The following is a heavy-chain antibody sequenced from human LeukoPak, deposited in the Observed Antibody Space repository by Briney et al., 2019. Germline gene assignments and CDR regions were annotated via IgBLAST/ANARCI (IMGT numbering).Heavy chain of an antibody. CDR2: INHSGSN. CDR1: GGSFSGYY. CDR3: ASGFGPGYYYYMDV. J-gene: IGHJ6*03. V-gene: IGHV4-34*01. Sequence: KPSETLSLTCAVYGGSFSGYYWSWIRQPPGKGLEWIGEINHSGSNNYNPSLKSRVTISVDTSKNQFSLKLSSVTAADTAVYYCASGFGPGYYYYMDVWGKGTTVTVSS. D-gene: IGHD3-10*01.